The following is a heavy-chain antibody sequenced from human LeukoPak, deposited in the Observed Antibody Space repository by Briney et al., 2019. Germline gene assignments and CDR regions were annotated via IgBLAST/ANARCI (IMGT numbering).Heavy chain of an antibody. CDR3: ARRYAYNDYGDYGYYYGMDV. J-gene: IGHJ6*02. D-gene: IGHD4-17*01. Sequence: ASVKVSCKAFGGTFSSYAISWVRQAPGQGLEWMGGIIPIFGTANYAQKFQGRVTITADESTSTAYMELSSLRSEDTAVYYCARRYAYNDYGDYGYYYGMDVWGQGTTVTVSS. CDR1: GGTFSSYA. V-gene: IGHV1-69*13. CDR2: IIPIFGTA.